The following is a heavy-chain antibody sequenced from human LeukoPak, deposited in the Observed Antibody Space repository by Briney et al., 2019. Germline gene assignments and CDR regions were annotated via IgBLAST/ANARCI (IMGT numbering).Heavy chain of an antibody. CDR1: GFPFSGYG. J-gene: IGHJ1*01. Sequence: GGSLRLSCAASGFPFSGYGMHWVRQAPGKGLEWVAVAYGDGSSQYYADSVKGRFSISKDISKNTLSLQMNSLRAEDTVVYSCATGGNFYYSHWGQGTLVTVSS. V-gene: IGHV3-33*01. CDR3: ATGGNFYYSH. CDR2: AYGDGSSQ. D-gene: IGHD4-11*01.